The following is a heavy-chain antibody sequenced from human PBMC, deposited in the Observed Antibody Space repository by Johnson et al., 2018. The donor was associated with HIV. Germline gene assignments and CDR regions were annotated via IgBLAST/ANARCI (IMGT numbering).Heavy chain of an antibody. CDR1: GFRFSTCA. V-gene: IGHV3-30-3*02. Sequence: QVQLVESGGGVVQPGRSLRLSCVASGFRFSTCAIHWVRQAPGKGLEWVAVISYDGSNKYYADSVKGRFTISRDNSKNTLYLQMNSLKTEDTAVYFCTTDRGGRGDAFDILGQGTMVTVSS. CDR3: TTDRGGRGDAFDI. CDR2: ISYDGSNK. J-gene: IGHJ3*02. D-gene: IGHD3-16*01.